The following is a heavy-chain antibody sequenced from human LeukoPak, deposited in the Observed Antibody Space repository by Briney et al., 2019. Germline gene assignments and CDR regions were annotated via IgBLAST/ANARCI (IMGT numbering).Heavy chain of an antibody. Sequence: GGSLRLSCAASGFTFSSYGMHWVRQAPGKGLEWVAFIRYDGSNKYYADSVKGRFTISRDNSKNTLYLQMNSLRSEDTAVYYCARDGRGVAGHMDVWGKGTTVTVSS. V-gene: IGHV3-30*02. CDR2: IRYDGSNK. D-gene: IGHD6-19*01. CDR3: ARDGRGVAGHMDV. J-gene: IGHJ6*03. CDR1: GFTFSSYG.